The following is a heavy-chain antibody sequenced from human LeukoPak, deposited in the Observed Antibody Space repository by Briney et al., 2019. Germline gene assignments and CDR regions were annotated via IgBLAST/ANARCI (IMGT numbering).Heavy chain of an antibody. CDR1: GYTFTSYG. Sequence: VASVKVSCKASGYTFTSYGISWVRQAPGQGLEWMGWISAYNGNTNYAQKLQGRVTMTTDTSTSTAYMELGSLRSDDTAVYYCARYAGVAYYYDSSGYYPYSPFDYWGQGTLVTVSS. J-gene: IGHJ4*02. V-gene: IGHV1-18*01. CDR3: ARYAGVAYYYDSSGYYPYSPFDY. CDR2: ISAYNGNT. D-gene: IGHD3-22*01.